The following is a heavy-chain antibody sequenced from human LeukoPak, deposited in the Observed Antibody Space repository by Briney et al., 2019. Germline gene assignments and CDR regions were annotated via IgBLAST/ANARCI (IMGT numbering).Heavy chain of an antibody. V-gene: IGHV3-7*01. D-gene: IGHD4-17*01. CDR3: TRDEGATVSTYRFDF. CDR1: GFDFRNYY. J-gene: IGHJ4*02. CDR2: IKYDGTYT. Sequence: PGGSLRLSCEACGFDFRNYYMSWVRQAPGKGLEWLANIKYDGTYTNYKDSVKGRLTLSRDNAKNSVYLQMNSLRAEDTAVYYCTRDEGATVSTYRFDFWGRGTLVTVSS.